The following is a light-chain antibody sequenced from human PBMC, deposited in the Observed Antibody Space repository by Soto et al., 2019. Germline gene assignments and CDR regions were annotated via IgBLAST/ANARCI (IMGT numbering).Light chain of an antibody. CDR1: QSISSW. J-gene: IGKJ1*01. CDR2: QAS. V-gene: IGKV1-5*03. Sequence: DIQMTQSPSTLSASVGDRVTITCRASQSISSWLAWYQQKPGKAPKLLIYQASSLESGGPSGFIGSGSGTDFPLTISSLQPDDFATDYCQKYNIRWTCGQGTKWEIK. CDR3: QKYNIRWT.